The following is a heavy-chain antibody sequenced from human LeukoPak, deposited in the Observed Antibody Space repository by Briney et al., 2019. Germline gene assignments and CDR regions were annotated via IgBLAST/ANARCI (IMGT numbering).Heavy chain of an antibody. V-gene: IGHV4-59*01. J-gene: IGHJ5*02. Sequence: SETRSLTCTVSGGSISSYYWSWIRQPPGKGLEWIGYIYYSGSTNYNPSLKSRVTISVDTSKNQFSLKLSSVTAADTAVYYCARVDCRSTSCYTVGWFDPWGQGTLVTVSS. CDR1: GGSISSYY. CDR3: ARVDCRSTSCYTVGWFDP. D-gene: IGHD2-2*02. CDR2: IYYSGST.